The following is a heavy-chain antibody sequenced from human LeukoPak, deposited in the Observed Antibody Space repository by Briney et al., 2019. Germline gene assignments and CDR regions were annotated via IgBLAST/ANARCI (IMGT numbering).Heavy chain of an antibody. V-gene: IGHV3-23*01. CDR1: GFTFNNYA. CDR3: AKDTYSTSPYYFDY. J-gene: IGHJ4*02. CDR2: ISSGGST. Sequence: GGSLRLSCAAAGFTFNNYAMSWVRQAPGKGLKWVSGISSGGSTYYADSVKGRFTISRDNSKNTLYLQMNSLRAEDTAVYYCAKDTYSTSPYYFDYWGQGTLVTVSS. D-gene: IGHD1-26*01.